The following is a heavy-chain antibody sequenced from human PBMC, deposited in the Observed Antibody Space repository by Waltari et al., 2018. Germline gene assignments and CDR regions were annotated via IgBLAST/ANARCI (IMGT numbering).Heavy chain of an antibody. D-gene: IGHD6-13*01. CDR1: AFTFSTSR. J-gene: IGHJ4*02. CDR2: IKEDGSEK. CDR3: ATTAAVTFHY. Sequence: EVQLVESGGGLVQPGGSLRPTCAASAFTFSTSRISWVRQAPGKGLEWVAIIKEDGSEKYYVDSVKGRFTISRDNAKNSLFLQMNSLTAADTAVYYCATTAAVTFHYWGQGTLVTVSS. V-gene: IGHV3-7*01.